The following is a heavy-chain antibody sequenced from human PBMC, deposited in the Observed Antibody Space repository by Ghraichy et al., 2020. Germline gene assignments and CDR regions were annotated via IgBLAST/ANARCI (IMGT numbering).Heavy chain of an antibody. CDR2: MNSDGTTI. CDR3: ATAGSYRFDY. CDR1: GFTFSSTW. J-gene: IGHJ4*02. Sequence: GESLNISCAASGFTFSSTWMHWVRQAPGKGLVWVSRMNSDGTTINYADSVKGRFTIPRDNAKNTLYLQVNSLRAEETAVYYCATAGSYRFDYWGQGTPVTVSS. V-gene: IGHV3-74*01. D-gene: IGHD3-16*02.